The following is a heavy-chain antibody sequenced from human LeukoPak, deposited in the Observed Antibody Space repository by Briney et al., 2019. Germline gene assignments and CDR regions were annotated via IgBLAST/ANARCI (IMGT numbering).Heavy chain of an antibody. J-gene: IGHJ4*02. CDR2: ISGTTGRA. CDR1: GFTFSSYA. D-gene: IGHD2-15*01. V-gene: IGHV3-23*01. CDR3: AKRVVVAATTYYFDY. Sequence: GGSLRLSCTASGFTFSSYAMSWVRQAPGKGLEWVSSISGTTGRAYYADSVKGRFTISRDNSKNTLYLQMNSLRAEDTAVYYCAKRVVVAATTYYFDYWGQGTLVTVSS.